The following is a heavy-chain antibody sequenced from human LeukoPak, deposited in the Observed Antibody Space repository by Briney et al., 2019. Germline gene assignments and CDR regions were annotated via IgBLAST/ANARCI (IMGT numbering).Heavy chain of an antibody. CDR1: GFTFNSYA. CDR2: ISGSGGST. D-gene: IGHD6-13*01. Sequence: SGGSLRLSCAASGFTFNSYAMSWVRQAPGKGLEWVSTISGSGGSTYFADSVKGRFTISRDNSKNMLYLSMNSLKAEDTAIYYCAKGLPGYSGNLDVWGQGTTVTVSS. CDR3: AKGLPGYSGNLDV. J-gene: IGHJ6*02. V-gene: IGHV3-23*01.